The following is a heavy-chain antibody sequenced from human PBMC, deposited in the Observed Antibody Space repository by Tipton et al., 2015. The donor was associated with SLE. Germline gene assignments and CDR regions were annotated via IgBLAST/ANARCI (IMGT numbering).Heavy chain of an antibody. D-gene: IGHD1-26*01. CDR2: INHSGST. CDR1: GGSFSGYY. CDR3: ARGRELPYGDFDY. J-gene: IGHJ4*02. Sequence: TLSLTCAVYGGSFSGYYWSWIRQPPGKGLEWIGEINHSGSTNYNPSLKSRVTISVDTSKKQFSLKLSSVTAADTAVYYCARGRELPYGDFDYWGQGTLVTVSS. V-gene: IGHV4-34*01.